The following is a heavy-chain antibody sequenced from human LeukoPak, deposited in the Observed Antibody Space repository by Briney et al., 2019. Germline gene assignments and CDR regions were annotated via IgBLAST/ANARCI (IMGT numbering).Heavy chain of an antibody. CDR2: INTDGSST. V-gene: IGHV3-74*01. Sequence: GGSLRLSCAASGFTFSSYNMNWVRQTPGKGLVWVSRINTDGSSTSYVDSVKGRFTISRDNAKSTLYLQMNSLRAEDTAVYYCARDFLHLGGWGQGTMVTVSS. J-gene: IGHJ3*01. D-gene: IGHD3-16*01. CDR1: GFTFSSYN. CDR3: ARDFLHLGG.